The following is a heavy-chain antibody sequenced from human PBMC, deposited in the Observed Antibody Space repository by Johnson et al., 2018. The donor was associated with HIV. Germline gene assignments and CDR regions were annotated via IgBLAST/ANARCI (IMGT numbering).Heavy chain of an antibody. V-gene: IGHV3-30*03. D-gene: IGHD3-3*01. J-gene: IGHJ3*02. CDR3: ARVATFGVVISDAFDI. CDR2: ISYDGNNK. Sequence: HVQLVESGGGVVQPGGSQRLSCAASGFTFSSYGMHWVRQAPGKGLEWVALISYDGNNKYYVDSVKGRFTISRDNSKNTLYLQMNSLRSEDTAVYYCARVATFGVVISDAFDIWGQGTMVTVSS. CDR1: GFTFSSYG.